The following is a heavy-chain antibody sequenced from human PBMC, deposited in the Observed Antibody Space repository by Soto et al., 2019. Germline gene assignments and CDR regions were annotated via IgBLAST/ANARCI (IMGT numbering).Heavy chain of an antibody. V-gene: IGHV4-59*01. Sequence: SETLSLTCTVSGGSISSYYWSWIRQPPGKGLEWIGYIYYSGSTNYNPSLKSRVTISVDTSKNQFSLKLSSVTAADTAVYYCARVRWGSHRRDYWGQGTLVTVSS. J-gene: IGHJ4*02. D-gene: IGHD3-16*02. CDR3: ARVRWGSHRRDY. CDR1: GGSISSYY. CDR2: IYYSGST.